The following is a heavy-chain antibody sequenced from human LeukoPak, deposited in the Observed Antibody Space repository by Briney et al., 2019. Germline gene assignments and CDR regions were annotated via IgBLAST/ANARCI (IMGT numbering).Heavy chain of an antibody. CDR2: SSSSSSYI. CDR1: GFTFSSYS. D-gene: IGHD3-3*01. V-gene: IGHV3-21*01. J-gene: IGHJ4*02. Sequence: GGSLRLSCAASGFTFSSYSMNWVRQAPGKGLEWVSSSSSSSSYIYYADSVKGRFTISRDNAKNSLYLQMNSLRAEDTAVYYCARDSEPDFWSGYYCLDYWGQGTLVTVSS. CDR3: ARDSEPDFWSGYYCLDY.